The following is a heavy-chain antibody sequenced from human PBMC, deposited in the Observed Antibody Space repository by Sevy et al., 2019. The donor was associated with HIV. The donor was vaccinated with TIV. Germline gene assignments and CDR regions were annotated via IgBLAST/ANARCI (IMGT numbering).Heavy chain of an antibody. J-gene: IGHJ4*02. CDR1: GFTFSEYG. V-gene: IGHV3-30*04. D-gene: IGHD3-10*01. CDR3: ARDRGEILSSAFNY. CDR2: ISHDGRNNK. Sequence: GGSLRLSCAASGFTFSEYGMHWVRQAPGKGLEWVAVISHDGRNNKYNADSVKGRFTISRDNSKNTLYLQMNSLRVEDTAIYYCARDRGEILSSAFNYWGQGTLVTVSS.